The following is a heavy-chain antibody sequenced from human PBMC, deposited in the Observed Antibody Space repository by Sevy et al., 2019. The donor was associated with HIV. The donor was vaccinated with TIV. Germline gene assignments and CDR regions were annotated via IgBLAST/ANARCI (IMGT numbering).Heavy chain of an antibody. Sequence: ASVKVSCKASGYTFTSHGISWVRQAPGQGLEWMGWISAYNGNTNCAQKFQGRVTMTTDTSTSTAHMELRSLRSDDSAVYYCARNQYYYGSGSYSWFDPWGQGTLVTVSS. J-gene: IGHJ5*02. CDR1: GYTFTSHG. D-gene: IGHD3-10*01. V-gene: IGHV1-18*01. CDR2: ISAYNGNT. CDR3: ARNQYYYGSGSYSWFDP.